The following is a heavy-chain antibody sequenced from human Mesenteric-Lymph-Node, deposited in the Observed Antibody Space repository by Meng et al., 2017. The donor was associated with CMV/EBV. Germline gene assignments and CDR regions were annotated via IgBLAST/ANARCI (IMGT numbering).Heavy chain of an antibody. CDR3: ARDRGYCTNGVCYPFDI. J-gene: IGHJ3*02. CDR2: INPNSGGT. D-gene: IGHD2-8*01. Sequence: ASVKVSCKASGYTFTRYYMHWVRQAPGQGLEWMGWINPNSGGTNYAQKFQGRVTMTRDPSISTAYMKLSRLRSDDTAVYYCARDRGYCTNGVCYPFDIWGQGTMVTVSS. CDR1: GYTFTRYY. V-gene: IGHV1-2*02.